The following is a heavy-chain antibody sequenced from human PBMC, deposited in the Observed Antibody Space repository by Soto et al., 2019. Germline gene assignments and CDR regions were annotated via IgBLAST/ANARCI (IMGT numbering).Heavy chain of an antibody. J-gene: IGHJ5*02. V-gene: IGHV4-30-4*01. CDR2: IYYSGST. D-gene: IGHD2-2*01. CDR1: GGSISSGDYY. CDR3: AREVVDQLLSGWFDP. Sequence: QVQLQESGPGLVKPSQTLSLTCTVSGGSISSGDYYWSWIRQPPGKGLEWIGYIYYSGSTYYNPSLKSRVTISVDTSKNHFSLKLSSVTAADTAVYYCAREVVDQLLSGWFDPWGQGTLVTVSS.